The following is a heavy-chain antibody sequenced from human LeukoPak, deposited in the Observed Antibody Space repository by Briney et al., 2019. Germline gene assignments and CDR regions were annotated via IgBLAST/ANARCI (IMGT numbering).Heavy chain of an antibody. V-gene: IGHV3-74*01. D-gene: IGHD6-19*01. CDR3: ATIQWLAPPPDS. Sequence: GGSLRLSCAVSGFTLSKYWMLWLRQAPGKGLESVSRINTDGNVTTYADSVKGRFTVSRDNADNTMFLQMNSVRDEDTAVYYCATIQWLAPPPDSWGQGTPVTVSS. J-gene: IGHJ4*02. CDR1: GFTLSKYW. CDR2: INTDGNVT.